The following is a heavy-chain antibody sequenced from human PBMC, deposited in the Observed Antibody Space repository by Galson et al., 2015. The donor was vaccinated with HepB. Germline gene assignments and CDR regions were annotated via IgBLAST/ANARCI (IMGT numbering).Heavy chain of an antibody. CDR1: GYTLTGYY. CDR2: INPNSGGT. CDR3: ARYSTYYYDSSGYEDAFDI. J-gene: IGHJ3*02. D-gene: IGHD3-22*01. Sequence: SVKVSCKASGYTLTGYYMHWVRQAPGQGLEWMGWINPNSGGTNYAQKFQGRVTMTRDTSISTAYMELSRLRSDDTAVYYCARYSTYYYDSSGYEDAFDIWGQGTMVTVSS. V-gene: IGHV1-2*02.